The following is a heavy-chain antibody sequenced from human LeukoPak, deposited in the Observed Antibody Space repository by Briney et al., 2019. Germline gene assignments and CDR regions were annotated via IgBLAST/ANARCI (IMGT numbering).Heavy chain of an antibody. Sequence: GGSLRLSCAASGFTFSSYWMHWVRQAPGKGLVWVSHINGDGSSTSYADSVKGRFTISRDNAKNTLYLRMSSLRAEDTAVYYCARNHSYYGMDVWGQGTTVTVSS. V-gene: IGHV3-74*01. CDR3: ARNHSYYGMDV. J-gene: IGHJ6*02. CDR2: INGDGSST. CDR1: GFTFSSYW.